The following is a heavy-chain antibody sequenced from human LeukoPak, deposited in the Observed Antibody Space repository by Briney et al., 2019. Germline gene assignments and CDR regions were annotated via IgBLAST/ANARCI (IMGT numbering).Heavy chain of an antibody. V-gene: IGHV3-15*01. Sequence: GGTLRLSCATSGFTSSNAWMNWVRQAPRTGLEGVGRIKSRNDGGTTDCAAPVKGRFSISRDDSKNTLYLQMSSLKTEDTAVYYCASSMPGRVAIGWFDTWGQGTLVTVSS. CDR3: ASSMPGRVAIGWFDT. J-gene: IGHJ5*02. D-gene: IGHD2/OR15-2a*01. CDR2: IKSRNDGGTT. CDR1: GFTSSNAW.